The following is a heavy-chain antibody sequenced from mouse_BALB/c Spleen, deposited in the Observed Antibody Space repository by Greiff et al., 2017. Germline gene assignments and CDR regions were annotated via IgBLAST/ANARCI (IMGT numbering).Heavy chain of an antibody. J-gene: IGHJ2*01. D-gene: IGHD2-12*01. Sequence: VQLQQSAAELARPGASVKMSCKASGYTFTCYTMHWVKQRPGQGLEWIGYINPSSGYTEYNQKFKDKTTLTADKSSSTAYMQLSSLTSEDSAVYYCARYEASYYFDYWGQGTTLTVSS. CDR1: GYTFTCYT. CDR2: INPSSGYT. CDR3: ARYEASYYFDY. V-gene: IGHV1-4*02.